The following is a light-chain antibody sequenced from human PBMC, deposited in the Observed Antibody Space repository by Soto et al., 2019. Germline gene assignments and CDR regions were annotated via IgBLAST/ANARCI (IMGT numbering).Light chain of an antibody. CDR3: HQYDNWPPWT. Sequence: EIGMTQSTATLSVSPGERATLSCRASQSVSSNLAWYQQKPGQAPRLLIYGASTRATGIPARFSGSGSGTEFTLTISSLQSEDFAVYYCHQYDNWPPWTFGQGTKVDIK. V-gene: IGKV3D-15*01. CDR2: GAS. J-gene: IGKJ1*01. CDR1: QSVSSN.